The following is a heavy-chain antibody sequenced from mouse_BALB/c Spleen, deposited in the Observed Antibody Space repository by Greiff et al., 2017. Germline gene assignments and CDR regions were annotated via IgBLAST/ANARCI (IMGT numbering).Heavy chain of an antibody. J-gene: IGHJ2*01. CDR2: IDPSDSYT. V-gene: IGHV1-69*02. CDR3: ARGTTVVAGDY. D-gene: IGHD1-1*01. Sequence: QVQLQQPGAELVKPGASVKLSCKASGYTFTSYWMHWVKQRPGQGLEWIGEIDPSDSYTNYNQKFKGKATLTVDKSSSTAYMQLSSLTSEDSAVYYCARGTTVVAGDYWGQGTTLTGSA. CDR1: GYTFTSYW.